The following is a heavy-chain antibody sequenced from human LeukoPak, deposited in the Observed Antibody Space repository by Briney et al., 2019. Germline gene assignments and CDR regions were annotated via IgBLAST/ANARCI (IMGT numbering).Heavy chain of an antibody. J-gene: IGHJ5*02. CDR1: GDSISTYY. D-gene: IGHD4-17*01. CDR2: ISDSGST. CDR3: ARVEYGDYGWFDP. V-gene: IGHV4-59*01. Sequence: SETLSLTCTVSGDSISTYYWTWIRQPPGKGLEWIGYISDSGSTNYNPSLKSRVAISLDTSKNQFSLKLISLTAADTAAYYCARVEYGDYGWFDPWGQGTLVTVSS.